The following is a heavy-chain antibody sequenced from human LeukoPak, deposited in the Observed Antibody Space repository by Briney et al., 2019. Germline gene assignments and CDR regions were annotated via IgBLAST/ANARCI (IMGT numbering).Heavy chain of an antibody. V-gene: IGHV4-34*01. D-gene: IGHD5-12*01. Sequence: SETLSLTCAVYGGSFSGYYRSWIRQPPGKGLEWIGEINHSGSTNYNPSHKSRVTISVDTPKHQFCLKLSSVTAADTAVYYCARSQWLRLPHYYYYSGMDVWGQGTTVTVSS. CDR2: INHSGST. CDR3: ARSQWLRLPHYYYYSGMDV. J-gene: IGHJ6*02. CDR1: GGSFSGYY.